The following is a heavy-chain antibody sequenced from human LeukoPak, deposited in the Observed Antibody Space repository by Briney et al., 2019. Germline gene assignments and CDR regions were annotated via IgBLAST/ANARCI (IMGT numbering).Heavy chain of an antibody. J-gene: IGHJ6*03. D-gene: IGHD2-15*01. CDR1: GYTFTGHY. V-gene: IGHV1-2*02. Sequence: ASVKVSCKASGYTFTGHYMHWVRQAPGQGLEWMGWINPNSGGTNYAQKFQGRVTMTRDTSISTAYMELSRLRSDDTAVYYCARERPRSKIYCSGGSCYSGRYYYMDVWGKGTTVTVSS. CDR3: ARERPRSKIYCSGGSCYSGRYYYMDV. CDR2: INPNSGGT.